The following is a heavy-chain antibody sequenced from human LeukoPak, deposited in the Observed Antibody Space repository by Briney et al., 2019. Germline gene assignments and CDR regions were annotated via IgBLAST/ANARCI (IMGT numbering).Heavy chain of an antibody. D-gene: IGHD3-22*01. CDR1: GGSISSDY. Sequence: SETLSLTCTVSGGSISSDYWSWIRQPPGKGLEWVGYIYDSGSTNYNPSLKSRLTISLDTSKNQFSRKLSSVTAADTAVYYCAKSVVRGGPDSSLRWFDPWCQGTLVTVSS. J-gene: IGHJ5*02. CDR2: IYDSGST. CDR3: AKSVVRGGPDSSLRWFDP. V-gene: IGHV4-59*08.